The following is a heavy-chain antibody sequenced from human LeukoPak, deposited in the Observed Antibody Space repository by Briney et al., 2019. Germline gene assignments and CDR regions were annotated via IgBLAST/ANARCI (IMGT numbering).Heavy chain of an antibody. CDR2: ISHRGRT. J-gene: IGHJ4*02. CDR1: GRSVSGYY. D-gene: IGHD3-3*01. CDR3: ARIPLYFLEPFDY. Sequence: TSETLSLTCAVYGRSVSGYYWSWIRQPPGKGLEWIGEISHRGRTHYNPSLKGRVTMSVDTSKNQFALEVDSVTAEDTAVYYCARIPLYFLEPFDYWGQGILVTVSS. V-gene: IGHV4-34*01.